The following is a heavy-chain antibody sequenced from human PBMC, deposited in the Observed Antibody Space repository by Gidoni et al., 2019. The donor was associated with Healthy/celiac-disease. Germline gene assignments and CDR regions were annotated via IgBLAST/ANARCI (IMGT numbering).Heavy chain of an antibody. CDR3: TTADLVGATTAPFDY. Sequence: EVQLVESGGGLVKPGGSLRLSCAASGFTFSNAWMSWVRQSPGKGLEWVGRIKSKTDGGTTDYAAPVKGRFTISRDDSKNTLYLQMNSLKTEDTAVYYCTTADLVGATTAPFDYWGQGTLVTVSS. CDR1: GFTFSNAW. CDR2: IKSKTDGGTT. J-gene: IGHJ4*02. V-gene: IGHV3-15*01. D-gene: IGHD1-26*01.